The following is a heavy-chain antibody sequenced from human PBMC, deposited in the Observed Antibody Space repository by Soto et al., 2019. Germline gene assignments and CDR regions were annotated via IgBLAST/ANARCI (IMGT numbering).Heavy chain of an antibody. CDR1: GGSISSSSYY. V-gene: IGHV4-39*01. CDR3: ASTSGLQFSH. J-gene: IGHJ4*02. CDR2: IYYSGST. D-gene: IGHD5-12*01. Sequence: SETLSLTCTVSGGSISSSSYYWGWIRQPPGKGLEWIGSIYYSGSTYYNLSLKSRVTISVDTSKNQFSLKLSSVTAADTAVYYCASTSGLQFSHWGQGTLVTVSS.